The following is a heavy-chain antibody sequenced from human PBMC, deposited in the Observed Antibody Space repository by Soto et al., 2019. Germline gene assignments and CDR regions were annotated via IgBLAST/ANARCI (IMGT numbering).Heavy chain of an antibody. CDR3: ASGTTVTYYYYYYMDV. V-gene: IGHV3-66*01. J-gene: IGHJ6*03. D-gene: IGHD4-17*01. CDR1: GFTVSSNY. CDR2: IYSGGST. Sequence: GGSLRLSCAASGFTVSSNYMSWVRQAPGKGLEWVSVIYSGGSTYYADSVKGRFTISRDNSKNTLYLQMNSLRAEDTAVYYCASGTTVTYYYYYYMDVWGKGTTVTVSS.